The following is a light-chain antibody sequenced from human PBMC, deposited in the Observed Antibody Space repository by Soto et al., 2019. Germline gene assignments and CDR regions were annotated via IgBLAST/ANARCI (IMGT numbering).Light chain of an antibody. J-gene: IGKJ1*01. CDR2: DAS. CDR3: QQYNSYSPCT. V-gene: IGKV1-5*01. CDR1: QSISSW. Sequence: DIQMTQSPSTLSASVGDRVTITCRASQSISSWLAWYQQKPGKAPKLLIYDASSLEIGVPSRFSGSGSGTEFSLTIIRLQPSDFATYYCQQYNSYSPCTFGQGTKVEIK.